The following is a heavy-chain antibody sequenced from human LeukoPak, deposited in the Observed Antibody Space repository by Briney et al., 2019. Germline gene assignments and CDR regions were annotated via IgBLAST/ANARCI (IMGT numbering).Heavy chain of an antibody. J-gene: IGHJ4*02. Sequence: PSQTLSLTCNVSGGSISGYYWSWIRQHPGKGLEFIGYIFYSGSTHYNPSLKSRVTISVDTSKNHFSLNLSSVTAADTAVYYCARGAPTVTTFFDYWGQGTLVTVSS. D-gene: IGHD4-17*01. V-gene: IGHV4-31*03. CDR3: ARGAPTVTTFFDY. CDR2: IFYSGST. CDR1: GGSISGYY.